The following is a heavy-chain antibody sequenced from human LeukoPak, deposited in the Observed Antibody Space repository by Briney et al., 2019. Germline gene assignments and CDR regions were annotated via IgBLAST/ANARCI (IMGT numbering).Heavy chain of an antibody. V-gene: IGHV1-18*01. D-gene: IGHD1-14*01. CDR3: ARDSGQNWFDP. Sequence: GASVKVSCKASGYTFTSYGISWVRQAPGQGPEWMGWISAYNDNTNYAQKLQGRVTMTTDTSTTTAYMELRSLRSDDTAVYYCARDSGQNWFDPWGQGTLVTVSS. J-gene: IGHJ5*02. CDR2: ISAYNDNT. CDR1: GYTFTSYG.